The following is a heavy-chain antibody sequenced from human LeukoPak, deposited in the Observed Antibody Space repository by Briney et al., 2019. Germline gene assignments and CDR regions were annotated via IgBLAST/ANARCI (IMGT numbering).Heavy chain of an antibody. V-gene: IGHV1-18*01. CDR3: ARFRCSGGSCYSVFFGYFDY. CDR1: GYTFTSYG. D-gene: IGHD2-15*01. CDR2: ISAYNGNT. Sequence: ASVKVSCKASGYTFTSYGISWVRQAPGQGLEWMGWISAYNGNTNYAQKLQGRVTMTTDTSTSTAYMELWSLRSDDTAVYYCARFRCSGGSCYSVFFGYFDYWGQGTLVTVSS. J-gene: IGHJ4*02.